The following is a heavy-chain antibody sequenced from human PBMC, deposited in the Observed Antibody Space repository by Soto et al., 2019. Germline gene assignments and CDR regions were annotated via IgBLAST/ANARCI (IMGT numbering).Heavy chain of an antibody. CDR1: GFTFNSYW. CDR3: ARGWGLDP. V-gene: IGHV3-7*04. Sequence: EVQLVESGGGLVQPGGSLRLSCAASGFTFNSYWMTWVRQAPGKGLEWVANIKQDGSEKYYVDSVKGRFTISRDNDKNSLSLQMNSLRAEDTAVYYCARGWGLDPWGQGTLVTVSS. CDR2: IKQDGSEK. D-gene: IGHD1-26*01. J-gene: IGHJ5*02.